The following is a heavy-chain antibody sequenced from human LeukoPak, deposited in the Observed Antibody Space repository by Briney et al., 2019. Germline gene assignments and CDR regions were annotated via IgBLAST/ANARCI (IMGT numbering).Heavy chain of an antibody. V-gene: IGHV3-53*01. CDR1: GFTVSSNY. J-gene: IGHJ4*02. D-gene: IGHD3-22*01. CDR2: IYSGGST. Sequence: PGGSLRLSCAASGFTVSSNYMSWVRQAPGKGLEWVSVIYSGGSTYYADSVKGRFTISRDNSKNTLYLQMNSLRAEDTAVYYCARDPPRNTYYYDSSGPTGHYWGQGTLITVSS. CDR3: ARDPPRNTYYYDSSGPTGHY.